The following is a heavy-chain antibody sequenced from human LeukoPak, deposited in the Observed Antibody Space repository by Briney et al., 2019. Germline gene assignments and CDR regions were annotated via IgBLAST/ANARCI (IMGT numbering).Heavy chain of an antibody. CDR1: GGSFSGYY. D-gene: IGHD3-10*01. CDR3: ARGRGRYWYFDL. J-gene: IGHJ2*01. CDR2: INHSGST. Sequence: SETLSLTCAVYGGSFSGYYWSWIRQPPGKGLEWIGEINHSGSTNYNPSLKSRVTISVDTSKIQFSLKLSSVTAADTAVYYCARGRGRYWYFDLWGRGTLATVSS. V-gene: IGHV4-34*01.